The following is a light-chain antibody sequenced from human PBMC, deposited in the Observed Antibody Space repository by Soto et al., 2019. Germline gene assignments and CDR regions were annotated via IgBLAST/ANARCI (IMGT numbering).Light chain of an antibody. Sequence: DIQMTQSPSSLSASVGDRVTITCQASQDISNYLNWYQHKPGKAPKLLIYDASNLETGVPSRFSGSGSGTDFTFTISSLQPVDIATYYCQQFDGLPLTFGPGTKVDIK. J-gene: IGKJ3*01. CDR2: DAS. CDR3: QQFDGLPLT. V-gene: IGKV1-33*01. CDR1: QDISNY.